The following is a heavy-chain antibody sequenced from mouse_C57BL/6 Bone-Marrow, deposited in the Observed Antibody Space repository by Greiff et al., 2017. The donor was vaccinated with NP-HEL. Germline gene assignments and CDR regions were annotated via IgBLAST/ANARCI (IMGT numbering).Heavy chain of an antibody. CDR1: GYTFTSYW. CDR2: IHPTSGST. J-gene: IGHJ2*01. V-gene: IGHV1-64*01. D-gene: IGHD2-4*01. Sequence: QVQLQQPGAELVKPGASVKLSCKASGYTFTSYWMHWVKQRPGQGLEWIGMIHPTSGSTNYNEKFKSKATLTVDKSSSTAYMQLSILTAEDSAVEYCARWRLRHDYWGQGTTLTVSS. CDR3: ARWRLRHDY.